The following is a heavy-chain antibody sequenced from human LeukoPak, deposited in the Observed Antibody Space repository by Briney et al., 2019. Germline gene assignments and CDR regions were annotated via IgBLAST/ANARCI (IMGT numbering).Heavy chain of an antibody. CDR2: ISSSSSYI. Sequence: PGGSLRLSCAASGFTFSSYAMHWVRQAPGKGLEWVSSISSSSSYIYYADSVKGRFTISRDNAKNSLYLQMNSLRAEDTAVYYCARDPPPPYYDSSGPDTTPSWGQGTLVTVSS. CDR1: GFTFSSYA. D-gene: IGHD3-22*01. CDR3: ARDPPPPYYDSSGPDTTPS. J-gene: IGHJ5*02. V-gene: IGHV3-21*01.